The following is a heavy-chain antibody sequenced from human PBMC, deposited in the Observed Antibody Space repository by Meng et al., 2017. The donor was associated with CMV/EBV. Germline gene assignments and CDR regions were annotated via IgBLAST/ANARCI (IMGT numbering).Heavy chain of an antibody. Sequence: GGPLRLSCAASGFTFSGSAMHWVRQASGKGLEWVGRIRSKANSYATAYAASVKGRFTISRDDSKNTAYLQMNSLKTEDTAVYYCTSGGVVVPAARDDEYYYYYGMDVWGQGTTVTVSS. CDR1: GFTFSGSA. CDR2: IRSKANSYAT. CDR3: TSGGVVVPAARDDEYYYYYGMDV. J-gene: IGHJ6*02. D-gene: IGHD2-2*01. V-gene: IGHV3-73*01.